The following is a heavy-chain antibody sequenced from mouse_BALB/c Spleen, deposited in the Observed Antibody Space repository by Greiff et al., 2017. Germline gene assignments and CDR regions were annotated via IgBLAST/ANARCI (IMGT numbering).Heavy chain of an antibody. J-gene: IGHJ1*01. CDR2: ISSGGSYT. CDR3: ARLYGNYDVGYFDV. D-gene: IGHD2-1*01. CDR1: GFTFSSYA. Sequence: DVQLVESGGGLVKPGGSLKLSCAASGFTFSSYAMSWVRQTPEKRLEWVATISSGGSYTYYPDSVKGRFTISRDNAKNTLYLQMSSLRSEDTAMYYCARLYGNYDVGYFDVWGAGTTVTVSS. V-gene: IGHV5-9-3*01.